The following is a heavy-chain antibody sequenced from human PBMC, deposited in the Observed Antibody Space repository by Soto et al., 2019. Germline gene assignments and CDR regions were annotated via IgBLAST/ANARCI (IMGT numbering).Heavy chain of an antibody. D-gene: IGHD3-22*01. CDR1: GGPFSSYA. CDR3: ARDQDVSNYHGMDV. V-gene: IGHV1-69*12. J-gene: IGHJ6*02. Sequence: QVQLVQSGAEVKKPGSSVKVSCKASGGPFSSYAISWVRQAPGQGLEWMGGIIPIFGTANYAQKFQGRVTITADESTSTAYMELSSLRSEDTAVYYCARDQDVSNYHGMDVWGQGTTVTVSS. CDR2: IIPIFGTA.